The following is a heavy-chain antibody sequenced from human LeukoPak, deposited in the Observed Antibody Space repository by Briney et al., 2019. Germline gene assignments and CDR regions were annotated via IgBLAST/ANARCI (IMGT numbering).Heavy chain of an antibody. CDR1: GYTFTSYG. V-gene: IGHV1-18*01. D-gene: IGHD2-2*02. CDR3: ARDRMRPYTSSPDLVY. CDR2: ISTLNGNT. Sequence: ASLKVSCKTSGYTFTSYGFSWVRQAPGQVLERMGWISTLNGNTRYEQKFRGRVTMTPDTSTSTAYLALRNLSPDDTAIYYCARDRMRPYTSSPDLVYWGQGTLVTVSS. J-gene: IGHJ4*02.